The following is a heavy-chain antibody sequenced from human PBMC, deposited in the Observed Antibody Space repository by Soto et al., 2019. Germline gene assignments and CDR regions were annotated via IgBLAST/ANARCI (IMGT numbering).Heavy chain of an antibody. D-gene: IGHD6-13*01. Sequence: PSETLSLTCTVSGGSISSGGYSWSWIRQPPGKGLEWIGYIYHSGSTYYNPSLKSRVTISVDRSKNQFSLELSSVTAADTAVYYCASGYSSSWYNWFDPWGQGTLVTVSS. CDR3: ASGYSSSWYNWFDP. CDR2: IYHSGST. CDR1: GGSISSGGYS. J-gene: IGHJ5*02. V-gene: IGHV4-30-2*01.